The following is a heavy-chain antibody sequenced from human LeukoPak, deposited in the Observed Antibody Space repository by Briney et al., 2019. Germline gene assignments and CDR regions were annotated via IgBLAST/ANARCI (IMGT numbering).Heavy chain of an antibody. D-gene: IGHD5-24*01. V-gene: IGHV3-21*01. J-gene: IGHJ1*01. Sequence: PGGSLRLSCAASGFTFSSYSMNWVRQAPGKGLEWVSSISSSSSYIYYADSVKGRFTISRDNAKNSLYLQMNSLRAEDTAVYYCATLVEMANIQHWGQGTLVTVSS. CDR2: ISSSSSYI. CDR1: GFTFSSYS. CDR3: ATLVEMANIQH.